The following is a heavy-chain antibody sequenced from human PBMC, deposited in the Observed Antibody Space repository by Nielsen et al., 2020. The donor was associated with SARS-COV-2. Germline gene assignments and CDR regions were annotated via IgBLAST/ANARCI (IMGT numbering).Heavy chain of an antibody. CDR1: GYTFTAYA. Sequence: ASVKVSCKASGYTFTAYAIHWVRQDPGQRLEWMGWINSDSGNTKYSQKFRGRVTTTRDTSASTAYMELSGLSSEDTAVYYCARSRGCSATSCFFDYWGQGALVTVSS. J-gene: IGHJ4*02. CDR2: INSDSGNT. V-gene: IGHV1-3*04. D-gene: IGHD2-2*01. CDR3: ARSRGCSATSCFFDY.